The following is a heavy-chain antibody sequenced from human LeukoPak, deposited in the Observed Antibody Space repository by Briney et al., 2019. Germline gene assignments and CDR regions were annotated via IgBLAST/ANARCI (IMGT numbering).Heavy chain of an antibody. Sequence: PGGSLRLSCAASGFTFSSYRMSWVRQAPGKGLEWVANIKQDGSEKYYVDSVKGRFTISRDNAKNSLYLQMNSLRAEDTAVYYCARKGGLGDAFDYWGQGTLVTVSS. D-gene: IGHD2-21*01. CDR2: IKQDGSEK. CDR3: ARKGGLGDAFDY. CDR1: GFTFSSYR. J-gene: IGHJ4*02. V-gene: IGHV3-7*01.